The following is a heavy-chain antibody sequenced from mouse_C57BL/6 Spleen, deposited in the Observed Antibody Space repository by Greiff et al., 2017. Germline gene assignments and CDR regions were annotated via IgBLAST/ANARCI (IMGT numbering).Heavy chain of an antibody. J-gene: IGHJ2*01. D-gene: IGHD1-1*01. V-gene: IGHV5-17*01. CDR2: ISSGSSTN. CDR3: ARTGLLRSFDY. CDR1: GFTFSDYG. Sequence: EVQLVESGGGLVKPGGSLKLSCAASGFTFSDYGMHWVRQAPEKGLEWVAYISSGSSTNYYADTVKGRFTISRDNAKNTLFLQMTSLRSEDTAMYYCARTGLLRSFDYWGQGTTLTVSS.